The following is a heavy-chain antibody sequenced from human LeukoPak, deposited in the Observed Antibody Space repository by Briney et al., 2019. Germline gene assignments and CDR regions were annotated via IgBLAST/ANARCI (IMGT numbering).Heavy chain of an antibody. Sequence: GGSLRLSCAASGFTFSRYTMTWVRQAPGKGLEWVSAISGSGGGTYYSDSVKGRFTISRDTSKNTLYLQMNSLRAEDTAVYHCAKGLSGSLNWFDPWGQGTLVTVSS. CDR2: ISGSGGGT. J-gene: IGHJ5*02. CDR3: AKGLSGSLNWFDP. CDR1: GFTFSRYT. V-gene: IGHV3-23*01. D-gene: IGHD1-26*01.